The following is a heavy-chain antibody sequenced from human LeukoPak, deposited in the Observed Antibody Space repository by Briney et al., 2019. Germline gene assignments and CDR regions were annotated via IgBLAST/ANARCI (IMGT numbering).Heavy chain of an antibody. CDR1: GGSFSGYY. V-gene: IGHV4-34*01. J-gene: IGHJ5*02. Sequence: SETLSLTCAVYGGSFSGYYWGWIRQPPGKGLEWIGEINHSGSTNYNPSLKSRVTISVDTSKNQFSLKLSSVTAADTAVYYCARGADDYGRYNWFDPWGQGTLVTVSS. D-gene: IGHD4-17*01. CDR2: INHSGST. CDR3: ARGADDYGRYNWFDP.